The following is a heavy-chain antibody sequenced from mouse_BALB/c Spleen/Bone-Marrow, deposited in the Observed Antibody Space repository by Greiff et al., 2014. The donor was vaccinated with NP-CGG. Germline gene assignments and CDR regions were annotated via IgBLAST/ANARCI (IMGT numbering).Heavy chain of an antibody. D-gene: IGHD1-1*01. CDR3: AIYYYGSSGFAY. J-gene: IGHJ3*01. Sequence: VQLQQSGAELVKPGASVKLSCTASGFNIKDTYMHWVKQRSEQGPEWIRRIDPANGNTKYDPKFQGKATITADTSSNTAYLQLSSLTSEDTAVYYCAIYYYGSSGFAYWGQGTLVTVSA. CDR2: IDPANGNT. V-gene: IGHV14-3*02. CDR1: GFNIKDTY.